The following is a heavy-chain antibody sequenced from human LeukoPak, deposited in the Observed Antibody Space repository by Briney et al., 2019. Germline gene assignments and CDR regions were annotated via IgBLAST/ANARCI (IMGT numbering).Heavy chain of an antibody. CDR3: ARGDRWFGELSGYFDY. Sequence: SETLSLTCTVSGGSISSYYWSWIRQPAGKGLEWIGRIYTSGSTNYNPSLKSRVTTSVDTSKNQFSLKLSSVTAADTAVYYCARGDRWFGELSGYFDYWGQGTLVTVSS. D-gene: IGHD3-10*01. CDR2: IYTSGST. J-gene: IGHJ4*02. CDR1: GGSISSYY. V-gene: IGHV4-4*07.